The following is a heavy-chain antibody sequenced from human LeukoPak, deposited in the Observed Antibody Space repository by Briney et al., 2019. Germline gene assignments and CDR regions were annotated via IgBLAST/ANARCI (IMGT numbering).Heavy chain of an antibody. Sequence: SETLSLTCTVSGYSISSGYYWGWIRQPPGKGLEWIGSIYHSGTTYYNPSLKSRVTISVDTSKNQFSLRLYSVTAADTAVYYCARDNSDYCDSSGRNWFDPWGQGTLVTVSS. D-gene: IGHD3-22*01. J-gene: IGHJ5*02. V-gene: IGHV4-38-2*02. CDR2: IYHSGTT. CDR3: ARDNSDYCDSSGRNWFDP. CDR1: GYSISSGYY.